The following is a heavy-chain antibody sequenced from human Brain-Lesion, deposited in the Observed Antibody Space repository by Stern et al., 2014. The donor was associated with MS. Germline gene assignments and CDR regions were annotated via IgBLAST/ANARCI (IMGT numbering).Heavy chain of an antibody. CDR1: GGSVGSGSYD. D-gene: IGHD5-18*01. Sequence: QVQLQESGPGLVKPSQTLSLTCTVSGGSVGSGSYDWSWIRQPAGKGLEWIGRIYTTGSTYYNPSPKSRVSISINTPKNHFSLKLTSVTAADTAVYYCARDKEDTNMAFRYFDNWGQGTLVTVSS. CDR3: ARDKEDTNMAFRYFDN. V-gene: IGHV4-61*02. CDR2: IYTTGST. J-gene: IGHJ4*02.